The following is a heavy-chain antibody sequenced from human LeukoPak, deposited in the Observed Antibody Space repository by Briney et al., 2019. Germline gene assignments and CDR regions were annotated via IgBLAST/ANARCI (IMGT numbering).Heavy chain of an antibody. Sequence: SETLSLTCTVSGDSISSYYWTWLRQPAGKGLEWIGRISSSGSPNYNPSLRSRVTMSVDTSKNQFSLKLTSVTAADTAVYYCARGSSSNWNVFDYWGQGTLVTVSS. CDR1: GDSISSYY. CDR2: ISSSGSP. CDR3: ARGSSSNWNVFDY. V-gene: IGHV4-4*07. J-gene: IGHJ4*02. D-gene: IGHD1-1*01.